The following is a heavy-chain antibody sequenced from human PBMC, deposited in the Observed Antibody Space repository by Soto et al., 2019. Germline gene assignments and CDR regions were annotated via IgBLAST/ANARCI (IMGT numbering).Heavy chain of an antibody. CDR3: ARSREQQLAFDY. CDR2: MNPNSGNT. D-gene: IGHD6-13*01. V-gene: IGHV1-8*01. Sequence: GASVKVSCKASGYTFTSYDINWVRQATGQGLEWMGWMNPNSGNTGYAQKFQGRVTMTRNTSISTAYMELSSLRSEDTAVYYCARSREQQLAFDYWGQGTLVTVS. CDR1: GYTFTSYD. J-gene: IGHJ4*02.